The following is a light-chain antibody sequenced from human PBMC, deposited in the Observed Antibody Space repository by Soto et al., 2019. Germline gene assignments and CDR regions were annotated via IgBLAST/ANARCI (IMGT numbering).Light chain of an antibody. CDR3: QQSYSSPWT. CDR2: KAS. V-gene: IGKV1-5*03. Sequence: DIQMTQSPSTLSGSVGDRVTITCRASQTISSWLAWYQQKPGKAPKLLIYKASTLKSGVPSRFSGSGSGTEFTLTISNLQPEDFAIYHCQQSYSSPWTFGQGTKVDI. J-gene: IGKJ1*01. CDR1: QTISSW.